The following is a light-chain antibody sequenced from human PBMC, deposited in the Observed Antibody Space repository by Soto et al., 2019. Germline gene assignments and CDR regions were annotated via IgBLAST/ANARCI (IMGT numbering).Light chain of an antibody. J-gene: IGLJ1*01. Sequence: QSLLTQPPSVSAAPGQTVTISCSGSSSNIGNNYVSWYQHLPGAAPKLLIYETNRRPAGIPDRFSGSKSGTSATLGITGLQTADEADYYCETWDTSLSAGRVFGPGTKLTVL. CDR3: ETWDTSLSAGRV. CDR2: ETN. CDR1: SSNIGNNY. V-gene: IGLV1-51*02.